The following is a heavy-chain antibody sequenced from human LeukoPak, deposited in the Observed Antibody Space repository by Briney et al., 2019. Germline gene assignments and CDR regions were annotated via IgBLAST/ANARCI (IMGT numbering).Heavy chain of an antibody. D-gene: IGHD3-3*01. CDR1: GFTFSNNA. CDR3: ARDFWSGY. Sequence: GGSLRLSCAAAGFTFSNNAMSWVRQAPGKGLEWVAGLSNSGGTTYYADSVKGRFTISRDNSKSTLYLQMNSLRAEDTAVYYCARDFWSGYWGQGTLVTVSS. CDR2: LSNSGGTT. V-gene: IGHV3-23*01. J-gene: IGHJ4*02.